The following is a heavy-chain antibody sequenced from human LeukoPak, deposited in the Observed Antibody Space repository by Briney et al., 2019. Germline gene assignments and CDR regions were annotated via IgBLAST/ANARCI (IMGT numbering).Heavy chain of an antibody. CDR2: IYTSGST. CDR1: GGSISSYY. Sequence: SETLSLTCTVSGGSISSYYWSWIRQPPGKGLEWIGYIYTSGSTNYNPSLKSRVTISVDTSKNQFSLKLSSVTAADTAVYYCARHGSSSYYYYYYYMDVWGKGTTVTVSS. CDR3: ARHGSSSYYYYYYYMDV. D-gene: IGHD2-2*01. J-gene: IGHJ6*03. V-gene: IGHV4-4*09.